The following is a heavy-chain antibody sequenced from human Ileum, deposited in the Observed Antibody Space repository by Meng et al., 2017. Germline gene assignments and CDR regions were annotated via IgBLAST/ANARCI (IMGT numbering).Heavy chain of an antibody. CDR1: GFTFSGHS. V-gene: IGHV3-21*01. Sequence: SCAASGFTFSGHSMAWVRQTPVKGLEWLSVITNTGAWTDYAGSVKGRFIISRDNAKNSLYLQMNSLRAEDTALYYCARGSGTGSWLIDYWGRGTLVTSPQ. CDR2: ITNTGAWT. J-gene: IGHJ4*02. D-gene: IGHD6-13*01. CDR3: ARGSGTGSWLIDY.